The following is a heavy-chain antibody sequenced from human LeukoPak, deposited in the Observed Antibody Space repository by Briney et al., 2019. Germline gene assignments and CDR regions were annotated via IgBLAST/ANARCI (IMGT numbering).Heavy chain of an antibody. CDR3: ASLLSGSNQINDY. D-gene: IGHD1-26*01. CDR1: GFTFSSYW. V-gene: IGHV3-7*01. J-gene: IGHJ4*02. CDR2: IKQDGSEK. Sequence: GGSLRLSCAASGFTFSSYWMSWVRQAPGKGLEWVANIKQDGSEKYYVDSVKGRFTISRDNTKNSLYLQMNSLRAEDTAVYYCASLLSGSNQINDYWGQGTLVTVSS.